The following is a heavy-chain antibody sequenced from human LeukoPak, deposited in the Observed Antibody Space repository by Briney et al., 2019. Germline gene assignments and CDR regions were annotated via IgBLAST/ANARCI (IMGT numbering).Heavy chain of an antibody. J-gene: IGHJ3*02. V-gene: IGHV2-5*02. D-gene: IGHD2-2*01. CDR2: IYWDDDK. Sequence: SGPTLVKPTQTLTLTCSFSGFSLTTSGVGVGWIRQPPGKALEWLAVIYWDDDKRYSPSLKSRLTITKDTSKNQVVLTMTSMDPVDTATYFCAHRYCGSTNCLAGARDAFDIWGQGTMVTVSS. CDR3: AHRYCGSTNCLAGARDAFDI. CDR1: GFSLTTSGVG.